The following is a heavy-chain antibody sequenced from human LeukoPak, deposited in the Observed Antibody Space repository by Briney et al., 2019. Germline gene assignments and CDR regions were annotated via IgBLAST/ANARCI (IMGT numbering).Heavy chain of an antibody. CDR3: ARDQATGTKIYYMDV. CDR2: ISWDGVTT. Sequence: GGSLRLSCAASGFTFEYQTMHWVRQAPGKGLEWVSLISWDGVTTYYVDSVKGRFTISRDNAKNSLYLQMNSLRAEDTAVYYCARDQATGTKIYYMDVWGKGTTVTVSS. CDR1: GFTFEYQT. V-gene: IGHV3-43*01. D-gene: IGHD1-1*01. J-gene: IGHJ6*03.